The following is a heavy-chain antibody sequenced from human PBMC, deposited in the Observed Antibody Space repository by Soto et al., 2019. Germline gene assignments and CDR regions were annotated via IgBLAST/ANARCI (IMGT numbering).Heavy chain of an antibody. V-gene: IGHV3-53*01. CDR3: ARVIGRGYNYGWSFDY. CDR1: GLPVSSNL. CDR2: IYNDGST. J-gene: IGHJ4*02. Sequence: GGSLRLSCAGSGLPVSSNLMSWVRQAPGKGLEWVSVIYNDGSTYYADSVKGRFTISRDNSKNTLYLQMNSLGAEDTAVYFCARVIGRGYNYGWSFDYWGQGTLVTVSS. D-gene: IGHD5-18*01.